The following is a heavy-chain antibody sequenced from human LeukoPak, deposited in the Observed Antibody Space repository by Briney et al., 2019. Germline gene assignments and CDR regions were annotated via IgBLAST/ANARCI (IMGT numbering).Heavy chain of an antibody. J-gene: IGHJ4*02. CDR3: ATFHASGWYFRLAFDY. V-gene: IGHV1-24*01. D-gene: IGHD6-19*01. CDR2: FDPEDGET. CDR1: GYTLTELS. Sequence: ASVKVSCKVSGYTLTELSMHWVRQAPGEGLEMRGGFDPEDGETIYAQKFQGRVTMTEDTSTDTAYMELSSLRSEDTAVYYCATFHASGWYFRLAFDYWGQGTLVTASS.